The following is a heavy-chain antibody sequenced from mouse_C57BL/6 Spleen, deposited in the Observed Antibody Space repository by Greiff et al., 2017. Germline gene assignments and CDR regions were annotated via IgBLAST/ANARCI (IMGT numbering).Heavy chain of an antibody. CDR2: IDPSDSYT. CDR1: GYTFTSYW. J-gene: IGHJ2*01. Sequence: QVQLQQPGAELVRPGTSVKLSCKASGYTFTSYWMHWVKQRPGQGLEWIGVIDPSDSYTNYDQKFKGKATLTVDTSSSTAYMQLSSLTSEDSAVYYCAREFITTASYYFDYWGQGTTLTVSS. CDR3: AREFITTASYYFDY. D-gene: IGHD1-1*01. V-gene: IGHV1-59*01.